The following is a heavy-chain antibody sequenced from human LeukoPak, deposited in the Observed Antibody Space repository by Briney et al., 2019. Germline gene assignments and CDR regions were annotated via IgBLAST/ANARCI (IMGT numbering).Heavy chain of an antibody. CDR2: INGDNGNT. J-gene: IGHJ5*02. CDR3: ARAPYDILTGYSLYWFDP. V-gene: IGHV1-3*01. Sequence: ASVQVSCQASGYTFTTYAMHWVRQAPGQRLEWMGWINGDNGNTKYSQKFQGRVTITRDTSAYTGYMELRGLSSADTAVYFCARAPYDILTGYSLYWFDPRGQGTLVTVSS. D-gene: IGHD3-9*01. CDR1: GYTFTTYA.